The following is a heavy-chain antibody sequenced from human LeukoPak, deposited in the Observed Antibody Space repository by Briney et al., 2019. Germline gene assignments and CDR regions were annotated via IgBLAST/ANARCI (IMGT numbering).Heavy chain of an antibody. J-gene: IGHJ4*02. Sequence: GGSLRLSCAASGFPFSTYAMSWVCQAPGKGLEWVSGISGSGGTTYFADSVKGRFTISRDNPKNTVYLQMNTLRAEDTAVYYCARGVYYYDSSANYYTYHFDYWGQGTLVTVSS. CDR2: ISGSGGTT. CDR3: ARGVYYYDSSANYYTYHFDY. D-gene: IGHD3-22*01. V-gene: IGHV3-23*01. CDR1: GFPFSTYA.